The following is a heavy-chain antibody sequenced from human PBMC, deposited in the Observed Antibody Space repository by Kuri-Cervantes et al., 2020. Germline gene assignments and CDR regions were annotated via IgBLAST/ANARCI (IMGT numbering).Heavy chain of an antibody. CDR3: ARESSYYYGSGSYKYYYGMDV. J-gene: IGHJ6*02. CDR1: GGSISSYY. CDR2: IYYSGST. V-gene: IGHV4-59*12. Sequence: ESLKISCTVSGGSISSYYWSWIRQPPGKGLEWIGYIYYSGSTYYNPSLKSRVTISVDTSKNQFSLKLSSVTAADTAVYYCARESSYYYGSGSYKYYYGMDVWGQGTTVTVSS. D-gene: IGHD3-10*01.